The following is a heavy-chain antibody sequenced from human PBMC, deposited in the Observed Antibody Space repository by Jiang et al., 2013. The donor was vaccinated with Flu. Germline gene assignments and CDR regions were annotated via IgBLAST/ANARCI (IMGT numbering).Heavy chain of an antibody. CDR1: GFTFSSYA. D-gene: IGHD3-10*01. J-gene: IGHJ4*02. CDR2: ISGSGGST. V-gene: IGHV3-23*01. Sequence: VQLLESGGGLVQPGGSLRLSCAASGFTFSSYAMSWVRQAPGKGLEWVSAISGSGGSTYYADSVKGRFTISRDNSKNTLYLQMNSLRAEDTAVYYCAKEGKLVPFYYGSESGYYFDYWGQGTLVTVSS. CDR3: AKEGKLVPFYYGSESGYYFDY.